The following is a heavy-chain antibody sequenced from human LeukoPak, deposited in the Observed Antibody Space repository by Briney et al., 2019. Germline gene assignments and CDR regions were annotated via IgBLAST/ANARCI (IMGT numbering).Heavy chain of an antibody. D-gene: IGHD5-18*01. CDR3: ARLSYGHLVCYFDY. CDR2: SYYSGST. CDR1: GGSISSSSYY. Sequence: PSETLSLTCTVSGGSISSSSYYWGWIRQPPGKGLEWIGSSYYSGSTYYNPSLKSRVTISVDTSKNQFSLKLSSVTAADTAVYYCARLSYGHLVCYFDYWGQGTLVTVSS. J-gene: IGHJ4*02. V-gene: IGHV4-39*01.